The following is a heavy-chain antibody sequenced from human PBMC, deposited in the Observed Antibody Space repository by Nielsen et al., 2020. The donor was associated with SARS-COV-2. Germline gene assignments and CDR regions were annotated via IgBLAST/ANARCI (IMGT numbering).Heavy chain of an antibody. CDR2: IYYSGST. CDR3: ARSRGYSSSSRGYYFDY. Sequence: SETLSLTCTVSGGSISSYYWSWIRQPPGKGLEWIGYIYYSGSTNYNPSLKSRVTISVDTSKNQFSLKLSSVTAADTAVYYCARSRGYSSSSRGYYFDYWGQGTLVTVSS. D-gene: IGHD6-13*01. CDR1: GGSISSYY. J-gene: IGHJ4*02. V-gene: IGHV4-59*01.